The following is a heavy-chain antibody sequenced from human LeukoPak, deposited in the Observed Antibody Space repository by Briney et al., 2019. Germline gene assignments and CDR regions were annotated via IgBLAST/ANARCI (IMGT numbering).Heavy chain of an antibody. CDR3: ARAPRGDHGFDY. CDR2: MNPNSGNT. D-gene: IGHD2-21*02. CDR1: GYTFTSYD. Sequence: ASVKVSCKAFGYTFTSYDINWVRQATGQGLEWMGWMNPNSGNTGYAQKFQGRVTMTRDTSTSTVYMELSSLRSEDTAVYYCARAPRGDHGFDYWGQGTLVTVSS. V-gene: IGHV1-8*01. J-gene: IGHJ4*02.